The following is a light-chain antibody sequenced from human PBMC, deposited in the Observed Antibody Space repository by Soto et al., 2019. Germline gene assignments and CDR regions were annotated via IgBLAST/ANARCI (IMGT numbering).Light chain of an antibody. Sequence: VMTQSPDSLAVSLGERATINCKSSQSILYNSNNKNYLAWYQQKPGQPPKLLIYWASTWASGVPDRFSGSGSGTDFTLTISSLQAEDVALYFCHQYHSSPWTFGQGTKVEIK. V-gene: IGKV4-1*01. CDR3: HQYHSSPWT. CDR1: QSILYNSNNKNY. CDR2: WAS. J-gene: IGKJ1*01.